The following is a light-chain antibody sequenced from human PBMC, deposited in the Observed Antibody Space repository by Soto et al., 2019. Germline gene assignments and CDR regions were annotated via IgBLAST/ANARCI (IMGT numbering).Light chain of an antibody. Sequence: EIVLTQSPGTLSLSPGERATLSCRASQSISSTYLTCYHQKPGQAPRLLIYGASNRATGIPDRFSGSGSGTDFTLTISRLEPEDSAVYYCQQYNTWPRTFGQGTKVDNK. CDR3: QQYNTWPRT. CDR2: GAS. J-gene: IGKJ1*01. CDR1: QSISSTY. V-gene: IGKV3-20*01.